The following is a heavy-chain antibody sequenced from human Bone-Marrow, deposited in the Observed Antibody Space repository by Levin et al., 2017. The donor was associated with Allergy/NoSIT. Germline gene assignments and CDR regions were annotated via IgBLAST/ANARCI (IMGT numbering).Heavy chain of an antibody. D-gene: IGHD2-15*01. Sequence: SQTLSLTCAVYGGSFSGHYWTWIRQSPGKGLEWIGEINHSGDTNYNPSLKSRVTISVDTSKNQFSLKLSSVTAADTTVYYCARGLTSGGTYGLDVWGQGTTVTVSS. CDR1: GGSFSGHY. V-gene: IGHV4-34*01. CDR3: ARGLTSGGTYGLDV. CDR2: INHSGDT. J-gene: IGHJ6*02.